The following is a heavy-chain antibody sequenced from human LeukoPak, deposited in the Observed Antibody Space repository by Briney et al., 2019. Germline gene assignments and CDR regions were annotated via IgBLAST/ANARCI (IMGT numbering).Heavy chain of an antibody. V-gene: IGHV4-59*01. CDR2: IYYTGST. J-gene: IGHJ4*02. CDR3: ARGHELDY. Sequence: SETLSLTCTVSGGSTSSYYWSWIRQPPGKGLEWIGYIYYTGSTNYNPSLKSRVTISVDTSKNQFSLKLSSVTAADTAFYYCARGHELDYWGQGTLVTVSS. CDR1: GGSTSSYY.